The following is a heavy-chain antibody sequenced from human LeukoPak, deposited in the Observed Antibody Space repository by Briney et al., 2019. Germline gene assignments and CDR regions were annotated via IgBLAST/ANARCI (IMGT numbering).Heavy chain of an antibody. CDR2: IYYSGST. CDR3: ARDNLTYYYDSSGYYNYYYYGMDV. V-gene: IGHV4-59*01. Sequence: SETLSLTCTVSGGSISSYYWSWIRQPPGKGPEWIGYIYYSGSTNYNPSLKSRVTISVDTSKNQFSLKLSSVTAADTAVYYCARDNLTYYYDSSGYYNYYYYGMDVWGQGTTVTVSS. J-gene: IGHJ6*02. CDR1: GGSISSYY. D-gene: IGHD3-22*01.